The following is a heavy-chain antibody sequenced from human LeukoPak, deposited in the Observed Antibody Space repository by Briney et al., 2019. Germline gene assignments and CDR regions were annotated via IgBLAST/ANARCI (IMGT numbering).Heavy chain of an antibody. CDR2: IYTSGST. V-gene: IGHV4-4*07. Sequence: PSETLSLTCTVSGGSISSYYWSWIRQPAWKGLEWIGRIYTSGSTNYSPSLKSRVTMSIDTSKNQFSLKLSSVTAADTAVYYCARGIRSYYYDSSGYYNWFDPWGQGTLVTVSS. CDR3: ARGIRSYYYDSSGYYNWFDP. CDR1: GGSISSYY. J-gene: IGHJ5*02. D-gene: IGHD3-22*01.